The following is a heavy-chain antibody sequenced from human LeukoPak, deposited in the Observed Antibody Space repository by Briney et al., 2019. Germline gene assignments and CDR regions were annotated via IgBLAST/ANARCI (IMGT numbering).Heavy chain of an antibody. D-gene: IGHD4-17*01. CDR3: AKDTDYGDYGGVLDY. V-gene: IGHV3-23*01. Sequence: GGSLRLSCAASGFTFSSYAMRWVRQAPGKGLEWVSAISGSGSSTYYADSVKGRFTISRDNSKNTLYLQMNSLRAEDTAVYYCAKDTDYGDYGGVLDYWGQGTLVTVSS. J-gene: IGHJ4*02. CDR1: GFTFSSYA. CDR2: ISGSGSST.